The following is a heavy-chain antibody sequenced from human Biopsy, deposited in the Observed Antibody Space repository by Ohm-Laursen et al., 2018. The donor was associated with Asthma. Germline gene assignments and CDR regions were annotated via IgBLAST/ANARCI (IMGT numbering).Heavy chain of an antibody. CDR2: IYYSGST. V-gene: IGHV4-31*03. CDR3: ARDLSFYDSSGYYRRWFDY. Sequence: SQTLSLTCTVSGGSISSGGYYWSWIRQHPGKGLEWIGYIYYSGSTYYNPSLKSRVTISVDTSKNQFSLKLSSVTAADTAVYYCARDLSFYDSSGYYRRWFDYWGQGTLVTVSS. CDR1: GGSISSGGYY. J-gene: IGHJ5*01. D-gene: IGHD3-22*01.